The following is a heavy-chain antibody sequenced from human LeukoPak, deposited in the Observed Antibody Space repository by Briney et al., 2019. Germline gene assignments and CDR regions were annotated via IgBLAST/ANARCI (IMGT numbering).Heavy chain of an antibody. CDR1: GFTFSSYA. J-gene: IGHJ4*02. CDR2: ISGSGGST. D-gene: IGHD6-19*01. Sequence: GGSLRLPCAASGFTFSSYAMSWVRQAPGKGLEWVSAISGSGGSTYYADSVKGRFTNSRDNSKNTLYLQMNSLRAEDTAVYYCARDQTIYKYPPGGYSSGCDYWGQGTLVTVSS. V-gene: IGHV3-23*01. CDR3: ARDQTIYKYPPGGYSSGCDY.